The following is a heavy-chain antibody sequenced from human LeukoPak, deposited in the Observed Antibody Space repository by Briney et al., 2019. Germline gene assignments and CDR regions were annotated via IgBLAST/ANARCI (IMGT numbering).Heavy chain of an antibody. Sequence: GGSLRLSCAASGFTFSSNAMSWVRQAPGKGLEWVSYISGSGGNTYYADSVKGRFTISRDNSKNTLYLQMNSLRAEDTAVYYCSKDGGYSGYDCDYWGQGTLVTVSS. D-gene: IGHD5-12*01. J-gene: IGHJ4*02. CDR1: GFTFSSNA. CDR3: SKDGGYSGYDCDY. V-gene: IGHV3-23*01. CDR2: ISGSGGNT.